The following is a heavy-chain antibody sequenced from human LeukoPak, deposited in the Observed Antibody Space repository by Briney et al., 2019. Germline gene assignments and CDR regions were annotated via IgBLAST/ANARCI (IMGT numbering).Heavy chain of an antibody. J-gene: IGHJ5*02. D-gene: IGHD3-3*01. CDR2: IYYSGST. CDR3: AKHLRRRFFSRTLGFDP. Sequence: SETLSLTCAVYGGSFSGYYWSWIRQPPGKGLEWIGSIYYSGSTYYNPSLKSRVTISLDTSRNQFSLKVNSVTAADTAVYYCAKHLRRRFFSRTLGFDPWGQGTLVTVSS. V-gene: IGHV4-34*01. CDR1: GGSFSGYY.